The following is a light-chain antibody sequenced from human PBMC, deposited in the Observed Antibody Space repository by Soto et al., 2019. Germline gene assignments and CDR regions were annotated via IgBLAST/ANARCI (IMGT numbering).Light chain of an antibody. V-gene: IGKV1-5*01. Sequence: DIQMTQSPSTLSASVGDRVTISCRASQSIQTWLAWYQQRPVKAPNLLIFDASDLASGVSSRFSGIGSGAEFTLTISSLQAADFATYYCQQYESYPYTFGRGTRLEIK. CDR3: QQYESYPYT. J-gene: IGKJ2*01. CDR1: QSIQTW. CDR2: DAS.